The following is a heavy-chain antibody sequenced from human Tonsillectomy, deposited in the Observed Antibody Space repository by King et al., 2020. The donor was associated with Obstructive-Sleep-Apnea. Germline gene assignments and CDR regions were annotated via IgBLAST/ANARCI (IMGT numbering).Heavy chain of an antibody. D-gene: IGHD3-9*01. J-gene: IGHJ3*02. CDR1: GFTFSSYG. CDR3: ARENYDILTGYYPTDAFDI. Sequence: QLVQSGGGVVQPGRSLRLSCAASGFTFSSYGMHWVRQAPGKGLEWVAVIWYDGSNKYYADSVKGRFTISRDNSKNTLYLQMNSLRAEDTAAYYCARENYDILTGYYPTDAFDIWGQGTMVTVSS. V-gene: IGHV3-33*01. CDR2: IWYDGSNK.